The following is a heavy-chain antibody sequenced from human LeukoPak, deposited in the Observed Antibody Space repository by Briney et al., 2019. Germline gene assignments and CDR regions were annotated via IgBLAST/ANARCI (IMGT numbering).Heavy chain of an antibody. J-gene: IGHJ4*02. CDR1: GFTFSGSA. Sequence: GGSLRLSCAASGFTFSGSAMHWVRQASGKGLEWVGRIRSKANSYATAYAASGKGRFTISRDDSKNTAYLQMNSLKTEDTAVYYCTVIALPNYWGQGTLVTVSS. V-gene: IGHV3-73*01. CDR3: TVIALPNY. CDR2: IRSKANSYAT. D-gene: IGHD3-3*02.